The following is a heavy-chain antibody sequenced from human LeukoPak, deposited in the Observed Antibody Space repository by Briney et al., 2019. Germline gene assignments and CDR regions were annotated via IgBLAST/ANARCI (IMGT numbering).Heavy chain of an antibody. J-gene: IGHJ4*02. CDR1: GFTFSSYA. Sequence: PGGSLRLSCAASGFTFSSYAMSWVRQAPGKGLEWVSAISGSGGGTYYADSVKGRFTISRDNSKNTLYLQMNSLRAEDTAVYYCARKASSLVVVVAATKNFDYWGQGTLVTVSS. V-gene: IGHV3-23*01. CDR2: ISGSGGGT. D-gene: IGHD2-15*01. CDR3: ARKASSLVVVVAATKNFDY.